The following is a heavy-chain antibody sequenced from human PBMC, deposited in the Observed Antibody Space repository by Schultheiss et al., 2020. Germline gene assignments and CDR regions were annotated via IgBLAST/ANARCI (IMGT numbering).Heavy chain of an antibody. CDR1: GFTFSSYS. Sequence: GGSLRLSCAASGFTFSSYSMNWVRQAPGKGLEWVAYIRSSRSTIFYADSVKGRFTISRDNAKNSLYLQMNSLRDEDTAVYYCAKKGPVFGDYVPIDYWGQGTLVTVAS. CDR3: AKKGPVFGDYVPIDY. J-gene: IGHJ4*02. V-gene: IGHV3-48*02. CDR2: IRSSRSTI. D-gene: IGHD4-17*01.